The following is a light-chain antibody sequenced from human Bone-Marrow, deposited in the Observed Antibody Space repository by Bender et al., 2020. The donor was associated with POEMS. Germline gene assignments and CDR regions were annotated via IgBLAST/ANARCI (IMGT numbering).Light chain of an antibody. J-gene: IGLJ3*02. CDR2: EVT. V-gene: IGLV2-14*03. Sequence: QSALTQPASVSGSPGQSITISCTGTSSDVGSYNYVSWYQQFPGKAPKLIIYEVTNRPSGVSDRFSGSKSGNTASLTISGLQAEDEADYFCSSFTSAFSLVFGGGTLVTVL. CDR3: SSFTSAFSLV. CDR1: SSDVGSYNY.